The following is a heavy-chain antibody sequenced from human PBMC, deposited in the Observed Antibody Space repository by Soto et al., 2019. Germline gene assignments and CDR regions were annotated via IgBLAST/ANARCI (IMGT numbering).Heavy chain of an antibody. CDR3: VKGGWVDD. Sequence: EVQLLESGGGLIQPGGSLRLSCEAAGFPFSTYEMTWARQSPGKGLEWVAFITSSGGPTYYADSVRGRFTISRDNSKNTLDLQMDSLRGEDTAIYYCVKGGWVDDWGQATLVSVSS. D-gene: IGHD6-19*01. CDR1: GFPFSTYE. J-gene: IGHJ4*02. CDR2: ITSSGGPT. V-gene: IGHV3-23*01.